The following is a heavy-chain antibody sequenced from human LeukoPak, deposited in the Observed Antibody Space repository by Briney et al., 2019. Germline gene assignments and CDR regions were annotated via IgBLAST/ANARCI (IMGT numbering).Heavy chain of an antibody. D-gene: IGHD2-15*01. CDR2: IIPIFGTA. CDR1: GGTFSSYA. V-gene: IGHV1-69*13. Sequence: SVTVSCKASGGTFSSYAISWVRLAPGQRLDWMGGIIPIFGTANYAQKFQGRVTITADESTSTAYMELSSLRSEDTAVYYCARVVDNCSGGSCYSALFDYWGQGTLVTVSS. J-gene: IGHJ4*02. CDR3: ARVVDNCSGGSCYSALFDY.